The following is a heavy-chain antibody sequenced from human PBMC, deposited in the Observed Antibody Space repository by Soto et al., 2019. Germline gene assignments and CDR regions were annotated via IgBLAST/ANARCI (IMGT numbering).Heavy chain of an antibody. CDR2: IGGSRGVT. V-gene: IGHV3-23*01. CDR3: ARYELLSGFDY. D-gene: IGHD3-16*02. J-gene: IGHJ4*02. Sequence: EVQLLESVGGLVQPGGSLRLSCAASGFTFSNYAMTWVRQAPGKGLEWVATIGGSRGVTFYAGSVKGRFIISRDNSKNTLSLQMNSLSAEDTAVYYCARYELLSGFDYWGQGTLVTVSS. CDR1: GFTFSNYA.